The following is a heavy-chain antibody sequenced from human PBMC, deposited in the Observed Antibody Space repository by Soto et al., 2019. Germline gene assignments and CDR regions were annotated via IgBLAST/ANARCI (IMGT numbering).Heavy chain of an antibody. Sequence: EVQLVESGGGLVQPGGSLRLSCAASGFTFCSYSMNWVRQAPGKGLEWVSYISSSGSTIYYADSVKGRFTISRDNAKNSLYLQMNSLRDEDTAVYYCARDLRMVYAIDFDYWGQGTLVTVSS. J-gene: IGHJ4*02. CDR2: ISSSGSTI. V-gene: IGHV3-48*02. CDR3: ARDLRMVYAIDFDY. D-gene: IGHD2-8*01. CDR1: GFTFCSYS.